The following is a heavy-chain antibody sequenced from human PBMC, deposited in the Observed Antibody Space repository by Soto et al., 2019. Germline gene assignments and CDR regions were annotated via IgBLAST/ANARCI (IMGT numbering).Heavy chain of an antibody. J-gene: IGHJ5*01. D-gene: IGHD4-17*01. CDR1: GFTFRSYW. CDR3: AREEGATVANNWFDS. CDR2: IRPDGSEK. Sequence: EVQVVESGGGLVQPGGSLRVSCVGSGFTFRSYWMSWVRQAPGKGLEWVANIRPDGSEKYYVASVKGRFTISRDNAKNSLYLQMSSLRAEDTAVYYCAREEGATVANNWFDSWGKGALVTVSS. V-gene: IGHV3-7*03.